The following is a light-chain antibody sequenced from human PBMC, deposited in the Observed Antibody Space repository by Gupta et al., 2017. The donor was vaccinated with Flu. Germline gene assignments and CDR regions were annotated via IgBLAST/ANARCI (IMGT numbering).Light chain of an antibody. V-gene: IGLV1-51*01. CDR3: GKWESSMNTVL. CDR2: DND. J-gene: IGLJ2*01. Sequence: KVTISCSGSSANIGKNYGAWYQQLKGTDPKLLIYDNDNRPSGSTDRGFGGKSGKKATLAINGRKTGDEDDDYCGKWESSMNTVLFGGGTKLTVL. CDR1: SANIGKNY.